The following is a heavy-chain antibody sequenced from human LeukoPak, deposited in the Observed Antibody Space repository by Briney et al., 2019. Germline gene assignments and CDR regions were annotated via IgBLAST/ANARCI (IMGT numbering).Heavy chain of an antibody. CDR2: IYHSGST. V-gene: IGHV4-30-2*01. J-gene: IGHJ4*02. CDR3: ARVVTGEEPGIAAAGEFDY. Sequence: KPSQTPSLTCTVSGGSISSGGYYWSWIRQPPGKGLEWIGYIYHSGSTYYNPSLKSRVTISVDRSKNQFSLKLSSVTAADTAVYYCARVVTGEEPGIAAAGEFDYWGQGTLVTVSS. D-gene: IGHD6-13*01. CDR1: GGSISSGGYY.